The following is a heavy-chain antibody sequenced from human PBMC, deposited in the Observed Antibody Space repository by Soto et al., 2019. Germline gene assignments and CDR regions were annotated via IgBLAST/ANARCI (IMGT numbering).Heavy chain of an antibody. V-gene: IGHV1-18*01. CDR2: ISAYNGNT. J-gene: IGHJ3*02. CDR3: ASTRIAAAVTDAFDI. D-gene: IGHD6-13*01. Sequence: XXVKGSYRASGYTFSGYGISCVRHAPGQGLEWMGWISAYNGNTNYAQKLQGRVTMTTDTSTSTAYMELRSLRSDDTAVYYCASTRIAAAVTDAFDIWGQGTMVTVSS. CDR1: GYTFSGYG.